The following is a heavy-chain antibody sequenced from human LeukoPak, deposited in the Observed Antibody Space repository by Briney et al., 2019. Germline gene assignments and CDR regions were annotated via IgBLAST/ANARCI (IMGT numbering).Heavy chain of an antibody. CDR1: GFTFSSYG. J-gene: IGHJ4*02. D-gene: IGHD3-22*01. V-gene: IGHV3-30*02. Sequence: GGSLRLSCAASGFTFSSYGMHWVRQAPGKGLEWVAFIRYDGSNKYYADSVKGRFTISRDNYKNTLYLQMNSLRAEDTAVYYCARCRGDYYDSSGYSDYWGQGTLVTVSS. CDR3: ARCRGDYYDSSGYSDY. CDR2: IRYDGSNK.